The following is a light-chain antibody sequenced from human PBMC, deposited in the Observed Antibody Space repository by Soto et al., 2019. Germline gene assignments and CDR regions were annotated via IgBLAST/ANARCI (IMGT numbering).Light chain of an antibody. J-gene: IGKJ2*01. Sequence: TRITNSPPTRSASVGDRVPSICRASQRVFSWWAWYRPKQGRAPNLLLFDETNLKNGVPSRFSGDGFETEFSLTISSLQPDDFATYYCQQYSGNSFTFGQGTTLEI. V-gene: IGKV1-5*02. CDR3: QQYSGNSFT. CDR1: QRVFSW. CDR2: DET.